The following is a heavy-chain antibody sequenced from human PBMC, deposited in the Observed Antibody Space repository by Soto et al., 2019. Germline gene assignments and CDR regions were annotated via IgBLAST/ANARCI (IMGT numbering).Heavy chain of an antibody. J-gene: IGHJ3*02. Sequence: PSETLSLTCAVSGYSISSSNWWGWIRQPPGKGLEWIGYIYYSGSTYYNPSLKSRVTMSVDTSKNQFSLKLSSVTAVDTAVYYRARSNWNHGSGAFDIWGQGTMVTVSS. V-gene: IGHV4-28*01. D-gene: IGHD1-1*01. CDR2: IYYSGST. CDR3: ARSNWNHGSGAFDI. CDR1: GYSISSSNW.